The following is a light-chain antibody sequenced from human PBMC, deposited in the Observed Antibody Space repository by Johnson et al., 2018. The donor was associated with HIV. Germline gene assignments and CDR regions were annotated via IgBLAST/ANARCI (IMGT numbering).Light chain of an antibody. CDR2: ENN. CDR1: SSNIGNNF. J-gene: IGLJ1*01. CDR3: GTWDSSLNTGYV. Sequence: QAVLTQPPSVSAAPGQKVTISCSGSSSNIGNNFVSWYQQLPGAAPKLLIYENNKRPSGIPGRFSGSKSGPSATLGITGLQTGDEADYYCGTWDSSLNTGYVCGTGTKVTVL. V-gene: IGLV1-51*02.